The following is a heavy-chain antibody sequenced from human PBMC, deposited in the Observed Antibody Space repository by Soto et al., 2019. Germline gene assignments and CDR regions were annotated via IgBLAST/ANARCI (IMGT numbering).Heavy chain of an antibody. Sequence: QVQLVESGGGVVQPGRSLRLSCAASGFTFSSYGMHWVRQAPGKGLEWVAVIWYDGSNKYYADSVKGRFTISRDNSKNPLDLQMNSLRAEDTAVYYCARDPGHYYDSSGYYGPVGWFDPWGQGTLVTVSS. CDR3: ARDPGHYYDSSGYYGPVGWFDP. D-gene: IGHD3-22*01. CDR1: GFTFSSYG. CDR2: IWYDGSNK. V-gene: IGHV3-33*01. J-gene: IGHJ5*02.